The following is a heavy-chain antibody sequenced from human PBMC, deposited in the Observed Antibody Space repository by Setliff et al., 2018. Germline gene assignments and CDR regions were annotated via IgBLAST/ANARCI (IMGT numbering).Heavy chain of an antibody. D-gene: IGHD1-1*01. Sequence: SETLSLTCGASGGSFSDYYWSWVRQTPGRGLEWIGEINHSGITNYNPSLKGRLTISVDTAQNQFSLRLTSVTAADTAVYYCARTGTYRYFDYWGQGALVTVSS. CDR2: INHSGIT. CDR3: ARTGTYRYFDY. J-gene: IGHJ4*02. CDR1: GGSFSDYY. V-gene: IGHV4-34*01.